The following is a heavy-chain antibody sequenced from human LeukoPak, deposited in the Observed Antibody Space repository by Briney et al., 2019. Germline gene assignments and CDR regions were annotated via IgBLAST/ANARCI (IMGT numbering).Heavy chain of an antibody. Sequence: SVKVSCKASGGTFSSCAISWVRQAPGQGLEWMGGIIPIFGTANYAQKFQGRVTITADESTSTAYMELSSLRSEDTAVYYCARRSGGNSHFDYWGQGTLVTVSS. CDR1: GGTFSSCA. V-gene: IGHV1-69*13. CDR3: ARRSGGNSHFDY. CDR2: IIPIFGTA. D-gene: IGHD4-23*01. J-gene: IGHJ4*02.